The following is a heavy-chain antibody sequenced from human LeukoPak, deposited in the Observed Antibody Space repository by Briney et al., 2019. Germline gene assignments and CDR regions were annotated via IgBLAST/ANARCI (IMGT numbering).Heavy chain of an antibody. Sequence: SETLSLTCAVYGGSFSGYYWSWIRQPPGKGLEWMGEINHSGSTNYNPSLKSRVTISVDTSKNQFSLKLSSVTAADTAVYYCARGHLQFCSSTSCYGNNWFDPWGQGTLVTVSS. J-gene: IGHJ5*02. CDR2: INHSGST. V-gene: IGHV4-34*01. CDR1: GGSFSGYY. CDR3: ARGHLQFCSSTSCYGNNWFDP. D-gene: IGHD2-2*01.